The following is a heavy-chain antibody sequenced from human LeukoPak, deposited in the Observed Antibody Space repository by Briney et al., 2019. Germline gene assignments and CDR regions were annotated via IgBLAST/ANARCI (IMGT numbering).Heavy chain of an antibody. CDR1: GGSFSGND. D-gene: IGHD3-10*01. CDR3: TRGWFGESL. J-gene: IGHJ1*01. V-gene: IGHV4-34*01. CDR2: ITHSGST. Sequence: KASETLSLTCAVYGGSFSGNDWSWIRQPPGKGLEWIGEITHSGSTKYNPSLKSRVTISADTSKKQFSLKLSSVAAADTAVYYCTRGWFGESLWGQGTLVTVSS.